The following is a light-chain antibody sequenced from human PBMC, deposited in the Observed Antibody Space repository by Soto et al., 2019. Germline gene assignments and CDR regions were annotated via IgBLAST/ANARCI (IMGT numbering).Light chain of an antibody. J-gene: IGKJ1*01. CDR2: KAS. V-gene: IGKV1-5*03. CDR1: QSISSW. CDR3: QQYNSYIWT. Sequence: DIQMTQSPSTLSASVGDRVTITCRASQSISSWLAWYQQKPGKAPKLLIYKASSLESGVPSRFSGSGSGTECPLTISSLQPDDFATYYCQQYNSYIWTFGQGTKVEIK.